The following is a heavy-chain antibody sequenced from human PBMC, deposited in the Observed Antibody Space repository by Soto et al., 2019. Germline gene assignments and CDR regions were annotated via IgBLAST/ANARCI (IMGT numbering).Heavy chain of an antibody. Sequence: GGSLRLSCAASGFTFSSYAMSWVRQAPGKGLEWVSAISGSGGSTYYADSVKGRFTISRDNSKNTLYLQMNSLRAEDTAVYYCAKDGLRYYDFSPPPTVWGKGTTVTVSS. J-gene: IGHJ6*04. V-gene: IGHV3-23*01. CDR2: ISGSGGST. CDR3: AKDGLRYYDFSPPPTV. CDR1: GFTFSSYA. D-gene: IGHD3-3*01.